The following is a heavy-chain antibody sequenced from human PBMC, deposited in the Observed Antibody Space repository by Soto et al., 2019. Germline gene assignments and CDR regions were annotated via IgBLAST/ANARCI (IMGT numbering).Heavy chain of an antibody. CDR3: AGVDSSTVYGCVDV. V-gene: IGHV4-30-4*01. J-gene: IGHJ6*02. CDR2: VYYSEST. CDR1: GDSIRSGNHY. D-gene: IGHD3-22*01. Sequence: KPSETLSLTCTVSGDSIRSGNHYWSWLRQPPGKGLEWVGYVYYSESTYNSPSRKSRVTISVDTSKNQYSMKLNSVTAEDTAVYDCAGVDSSTVYGCVDVWGQGTTVTVSS.